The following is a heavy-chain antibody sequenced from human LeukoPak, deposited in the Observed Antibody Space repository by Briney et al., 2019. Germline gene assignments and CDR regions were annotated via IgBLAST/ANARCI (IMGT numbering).Heavy chain of an antibody. J-gene: IGHJ3*02. D-gene: IGHD2-21*01. CDR3: ARVFPRLGIALDAFDI. V-gene: IGHV3-21*01. Sequence: PGGSLRLSCAASGFTFSSYGMSWVRQAPGKGLEWVSSISTSSSYIYYADSVKGRFTISRDNAKNSLYLQMNSLRAEDTAVYYCARVFPRLGIALDAFDIWGQGTMVTVSS. CDR1: GFTFSSYG. CDR2: ISTSSSYI.